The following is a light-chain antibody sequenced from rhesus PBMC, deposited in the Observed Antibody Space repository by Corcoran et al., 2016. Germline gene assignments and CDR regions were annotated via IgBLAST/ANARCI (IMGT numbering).Light chain of an antibody. CDR3: QQRNSYPPT. CDR2: DAS. CDR1: QGISSY. Sequence: DIQLTQSPSSLSASVGDRVTITCRASQGISSYLAWYQQKSGKAPKLLIYDASNLQSGVPSRFSGSGFGTEITLTISSPKHEDFATYFCQQRNSYPPTFGQGTKVEIK. J-gene: IGKJ1*01. V-gene: IGKV1-38*01.